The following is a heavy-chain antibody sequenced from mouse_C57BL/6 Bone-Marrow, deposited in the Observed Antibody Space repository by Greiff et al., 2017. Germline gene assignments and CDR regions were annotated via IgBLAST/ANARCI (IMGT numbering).Heavy chain of an antibody. V-gene: IGHV7-1*01. CDR3: AKDAWELGFDY. Sequence: EVKLVESGGGLVQSGRSLRLSCATSGFTFSDFYMEWVRQAPGKGLEWIAASRNKANDYTTEYSASLKGRFIVSRDTSQSILYLQMNALRAEDTAIYYCAKDAWELGFDYWGQGTTLTVSS. CDR1: GFTFSDFY. D-gene: IGHD4-1*01. CDR2: SRNKANDYTT. J-gene: IGHJ2*01.